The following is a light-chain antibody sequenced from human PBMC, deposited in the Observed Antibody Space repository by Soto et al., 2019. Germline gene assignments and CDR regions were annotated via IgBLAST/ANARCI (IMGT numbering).Light chain of an antibody. CDR2: DVS. V-gene: IGLV2-14*01. CDR1: SSDVGGYNY. J-gene: IGLJ1*01. Sequence: QSALTQPASVSGSPGHSITISCTGTSSDVGGYNYVSWYQQHPGKAPKLMIYDVSNRPSGVSNRFSGSKSGNTASLTISGHQAEDEADYYCSSYTSSSTLGVFGTGTKLTVL. CDR3: SSYTSSSTLGV.